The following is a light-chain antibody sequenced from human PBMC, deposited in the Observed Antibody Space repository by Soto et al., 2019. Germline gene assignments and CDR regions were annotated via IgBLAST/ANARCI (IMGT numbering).Light chain of an antibody. CDR2: GAS. CDR3: QQYNNWPGT. Sequence: EIVMTQSPATLSMSPGERATLSCRASQSVSNNLAWYQQKPGQAPRLLIYGASTRATGIPARFSGSGSETEFTLTISSLQSEDFAVYYCQQYNNWPGTFGQGTKVDIK. V-gene: IGKV3-15*01. J-gene: IGKJ1*01. CDR1: QSVSNN.